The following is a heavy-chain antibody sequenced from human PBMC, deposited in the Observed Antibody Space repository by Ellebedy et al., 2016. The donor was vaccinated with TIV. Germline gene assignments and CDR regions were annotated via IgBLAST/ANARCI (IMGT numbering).Heavy chain of an antibody. V-gene: IGHV3-66*01. CDR1: GFTVSSNY. CDR3: ARGNSGYDLGPSHYYGMDV. D-gene: IGHD5-12*01. J-gene: IGHJ6*02. CDR2: IYSGGST. Sequence: PGGSLRLSCAASGFTVSSNYMSWVRQAPGKGLEWVSVIYSGGSTYYADSVKGRFTISRDNSKNTLYLQMNSLRAEDTAVYYCARGNSGYDLGPSHYYGMDVWGQGTTVTVSS.